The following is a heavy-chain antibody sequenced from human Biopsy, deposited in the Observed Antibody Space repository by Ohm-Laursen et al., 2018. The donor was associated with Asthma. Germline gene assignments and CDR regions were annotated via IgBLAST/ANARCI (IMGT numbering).Heavy chain of an antibody. CDR2: ISKDASTQ. V-gene: IGHV3-30*01. CDR3: VRDGTDDAFDI. CDR1: VFSFSNFA. J-gene: IGHJ3*02. D-gene: IGHD1-1*01. Sequence: LRLSCTAAVFSFSNFAIHWVRQAPGKGLEWVGVISKDASTQDYADSVKGRFTMARDNSKSTLDLQMNSLREKDTAVYYCVRDGTDDAFDIWGQGTVVSVSS.